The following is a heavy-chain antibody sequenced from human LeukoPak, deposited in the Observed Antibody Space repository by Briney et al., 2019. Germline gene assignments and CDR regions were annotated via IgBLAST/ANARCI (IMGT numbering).Heavy chain of an antibody. D-gene: IGHD3-22*01. V-gene: IGHV1-46*01. CDR2: INPSGGST. J-gene: IGHJ6*03. Sequence: ASVKVSCKASGYTFTSYYMHWVRQAPGQGLEWMGIINPSGGSTSYAQKFQGRVTMTRDTSTSTAYMELRSLRSDDTAVYYCARDGDYYDSSGYTNPYYYYMDVWGKGTTVTISS. CDR1: GYTFTSYY. CDR3: ARDGDYYDSSGYTNPYYYYMDV.